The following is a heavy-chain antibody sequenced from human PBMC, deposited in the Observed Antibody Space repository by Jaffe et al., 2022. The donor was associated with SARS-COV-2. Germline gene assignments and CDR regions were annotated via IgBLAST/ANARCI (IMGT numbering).Heavy chain of an antibody. CDR3: ARDVPRGWLTD. J-gene: IGHJ4*02. V-gene: IGHV3-30-3*01. CDR2: ISYDGSNK. Sequence: QVQLVESGGGVVQPGRSLRLSCAASGFTFSSYAMHWVRQAPGKGLEWVAVISYDGSNKYYADSVKGRFTISRDNSKNTLYLQMNSLRAEDTAVYYCARDVPRGWLTDWGQGTLVTVSS. CDR1: GFTFSSYA. D-gene: IGHD6-19*01.